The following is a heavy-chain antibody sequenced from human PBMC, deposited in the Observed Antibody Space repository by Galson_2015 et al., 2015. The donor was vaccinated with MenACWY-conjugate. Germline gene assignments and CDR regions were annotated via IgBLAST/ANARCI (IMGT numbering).Heavy chain of an antibody. CDR2: IVPGGSYT. CDR1: GFTFTIYW. Sequence: QSGAEVTKSGEALKISCPGSGFTFTIYWIGWVRQMPGKGLEYMGMIVPGGSYTNYGPSFEGQVTMSADESASTAFLQWSSLKASDTAIYYCASTIREPGPHFDFWGQGTLVTVSS. V-gene: IGHV5-51*01. J-gene: IGHJ4*02. D-gene: IGHD1-14*01. CDR3: ASTIREPGPHFDF.